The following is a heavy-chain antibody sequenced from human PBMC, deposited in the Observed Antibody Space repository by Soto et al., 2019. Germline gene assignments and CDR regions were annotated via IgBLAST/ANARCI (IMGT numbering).Heavy chain of an antibody. J-gene: IGHJ6*02. Sequence: SETLSLTCAVSGGSISSSNWWSWVRQPPGKGLEWIGEIYHSGSTNYNPSLKSRVTISVDKSKNQSSLKLSSVTAADTAVYYCARVSGSYYYGMDVWGQGITVTVSS. CDR1: GGSISSSNW. V-gene: IGHV4-4*02. CDR2: IYHSGST. CDR3: ARVSGSYYYGMDV. D-gene: IGHD1-26*01.